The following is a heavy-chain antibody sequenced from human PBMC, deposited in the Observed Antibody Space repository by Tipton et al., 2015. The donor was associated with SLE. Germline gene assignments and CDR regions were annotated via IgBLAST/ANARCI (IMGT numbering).Heavy chain of an antibody. V-gene: IGHV1-46*02. J-gene: IGHJ4*02. CDR1: GYTFNLYY. CDR2: INPNSGSP. CDR3: ARDRDDIEVMMYGRSQPGDY. D-gene: IGHD2-8*01. Sequence: QLVQSGAEVRMPGASVKISCKASGYTFNLYYVHWVRQAPGQGLEWMGIINPNSGSPHYAQKFQGRVTMTREKSTSTVYMELTNLRSDDTAVYYCARDRDDIEVMMYGRSQPGDYWGQGSLVTVSS.